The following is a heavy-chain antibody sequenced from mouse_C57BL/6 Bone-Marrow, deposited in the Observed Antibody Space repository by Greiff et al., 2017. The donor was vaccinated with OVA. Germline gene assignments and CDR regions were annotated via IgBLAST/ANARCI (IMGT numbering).Heavy chain of an antibody. CDR2: IDPSDSYT. V-gene: IGHV1-50*01. J-gene: IGHJ2*01. D-gene: IGHD2-4*01. CDR1: GYTFTSYW. CDR3: AIRIYYDYGFDY. Sequence: QVQLQQPGAELVKPGASVKLSCKASGYTFTSYWMQWVKQRPGQGLEWIGEIDPSDSYTNYNQKFKGKATLTVDTSSSTAYMQLSSLTSEDSAVYYCAIRIYYDYGFDYWGQGTTLTVSS.